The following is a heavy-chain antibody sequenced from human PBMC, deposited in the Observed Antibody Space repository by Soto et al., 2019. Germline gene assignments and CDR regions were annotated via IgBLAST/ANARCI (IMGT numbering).Heavy chain of an antibody. V-gene: IGHV4-59*01. CDR3: ARGDAPSLYYYYGMDV. Sequence: PSETLSLTCTVSGGSISSYYWIWIRQPPGKGLEWIGYIYYSGSTNYNPSLKSRVTISVDTSKNQFSLKLSSATAADTAVYYCARGDAPSLYYYYGMDVWGQGTTVTVS. CDR2: IYYSGST. D-gene: IGHD2-21*02. J-gene: IGHJ6*02. CDR1: GGSISSYY.